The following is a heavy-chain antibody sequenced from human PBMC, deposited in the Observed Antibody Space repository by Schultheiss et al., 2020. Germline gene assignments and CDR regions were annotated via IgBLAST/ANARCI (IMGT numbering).Heavy chain of an antibody. V-gene: IGHV4-61*08. J-gene: IGHJ4*02. CDR1: GGSISSGGYS. D-gene: IGHD6-13*01. CDR2: IYYSGST. Sequence: SETLSLTCTVSGGSISSGGYSWSWIRQPPGKGLEWIGYIYYSGSTYYNPSLKSRVTISVDTSKNQFSLKLSSVTAADTAVYYCARVSAAGDLGYWGQGTLVTVSS. CDR3: ARVSAAGDLGY.